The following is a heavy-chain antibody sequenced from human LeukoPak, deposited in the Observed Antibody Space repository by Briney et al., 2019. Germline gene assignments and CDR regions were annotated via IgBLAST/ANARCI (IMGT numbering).Heavy chain of an antibody. CDR3: AKEPVGKSLDY. V-gene: IGHV4-34*01. CDR2: INHSGST. J-gene: IGHJ4*02. Sequence: SETLSLICAVYGGSFSGYYWSWIRQPPGKGLEWIGEINHSGSTNYNPSLKSRVTISVDTSKNQFSLKLSSVTAADTAVYYCAKEPVGKSLDYWGQGTLVTVSS. CDR1: GGSFSGYY. D-gene: IGHD7-27*01.